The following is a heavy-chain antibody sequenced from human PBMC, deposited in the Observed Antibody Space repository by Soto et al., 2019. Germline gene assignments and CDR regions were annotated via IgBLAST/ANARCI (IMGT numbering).Heavy chain of an antibody. Sequence: EVQLVESGGGLVQPGGSLRLSCAASGFTVSSNYMSWVRQAPGKGLEWVSVIYSGGSTYYADSVKGRFTISRDNSKNTLYLQMNSRRAEDTAVYYCARDRGIAARRGYYYGMDVWGQGTTVTVSS. CDR2: IYSGGST. CDR1: GFTVSSNY. D-gene: IGHD6-6*01. J-gene: IGHJ6*02. CDR3: ARDRGIAARRGYYYGMDV. V-gene: IGHV3-66*01.